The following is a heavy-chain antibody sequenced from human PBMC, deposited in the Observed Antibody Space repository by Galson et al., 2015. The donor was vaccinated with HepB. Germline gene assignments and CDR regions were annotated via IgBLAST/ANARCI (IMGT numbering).Heavy chain of an antibody. CDR3: RVVPAAVNDAFDI. Sequence: SLRLSCAASGFTFSSYAMSWVRQAPGKGLEWVSAISGSGGSTYYADSVKGRFTISRDNSKNTLYLQMNSLRAEDTAVYYCRVVPAAVNDAFDIWGQGTMVTVSS. J-gene: IGHJ3*02. CDR1: GFTFSSYA. D-gene: IGHD2-2*01. V-gene: IGHV3-23*01. CDR2: ISGSGGST.